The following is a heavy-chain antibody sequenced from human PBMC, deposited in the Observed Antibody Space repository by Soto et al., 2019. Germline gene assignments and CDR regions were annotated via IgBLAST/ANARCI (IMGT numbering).Heavy chain of an antibody. Sequence: GGSLRLSCAASGFTFSSYAMSWVRQAPGKGLEWVSAISGSGGSTYYADSVKGRFTISRENSKNTLYLQMNSLRAEDTAVYYCAKTYLEMATRSSLFDYWGQGTLVTVSS. D-gene: IGHD5-12*01. CDR3: AKTYLEMATRSSLFDY. CDR2: ISGSGGST. CDR1: GFTFSSYA. J-gene: IGHJ4*02. V-gene: IGHV3-23*01.